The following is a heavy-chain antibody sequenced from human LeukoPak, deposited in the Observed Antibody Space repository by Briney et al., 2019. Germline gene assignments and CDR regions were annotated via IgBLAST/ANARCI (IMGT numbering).Heavy chain of an antibody. J-gene: IGHJ4*02. V-gene: IGHV3-30*01. D-gene: IGHD1-7*01. CDR3: ASPNWNYDFYFDY. CDR2: ISHDGSNK. Sequence: GGSLRLSCAASGFTFSSYAMHWVRQAPGKGLEWLAVISHDGSNKYYADSVKGRFTISRDNSKNTLYLQMNSLRAEDTAVYYCASPNWNYDFYFDYWGQGTLVTVSS. CDR1: GFTFSSYA.